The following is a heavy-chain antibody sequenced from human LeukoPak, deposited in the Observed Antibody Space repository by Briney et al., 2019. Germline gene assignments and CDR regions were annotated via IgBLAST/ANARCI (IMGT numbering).Heavy chain of an antibody. CDR2: ISSGGNT. V-gene: IGHV3-53*01. Sequence: GGSLRLSCAASGFTVTSNYMTWVRQAPGKGLEWVSIISSGGNTYYADSVKGRFTISRDNSKNTVYLQMNGLRAEDTAVYYCAREVRGYYFDYWGQGTLVTASS. J-gene: IGHJ4*02. D-gene: IGHD5-12*01. CDR3: AREVRGYYFDY. CDR1: GFTVTSNY.